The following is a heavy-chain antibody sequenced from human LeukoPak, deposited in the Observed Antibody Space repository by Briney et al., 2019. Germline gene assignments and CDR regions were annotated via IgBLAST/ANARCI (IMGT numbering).Heavy chain of an antibody. CDR2: IYYSGSI. D-gene: IGHD2-15*01. V-gene: IGHV4-59*01. Sequence: SETLSLTCTVSGGSISTYYWSWIRQPPGKGLEWIAYIYYSGSINYNPSLKSRVTISEDTSKNQFSLKLSSVTAADTAVYYCARTEIAATLYFDYWGQGTLVTVSS. CDR3: ARTEIAATLYFDY. J-gene: IGHJ4*02. CDR1: GGSISTYY.